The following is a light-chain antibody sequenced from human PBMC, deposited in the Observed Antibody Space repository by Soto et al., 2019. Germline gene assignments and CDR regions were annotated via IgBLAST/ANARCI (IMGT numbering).Light chain of an antibody. V-gene: IGKV3-20*01. Sequence: EIVLTQSPGTLSLSPGERATLSCRASQSVSSSDLAWYQQKPGQAPRLLIYVASSRATGIPDRFSGSGSGTDFTLTIIRLEPEDFAVYYCQQYGSSPLTFGQGTKVEIK. CDR2: VAS. CDR3: QQYGSSPLT. CDR1: QSVSSSD. J-gene: IGKJ1*01.